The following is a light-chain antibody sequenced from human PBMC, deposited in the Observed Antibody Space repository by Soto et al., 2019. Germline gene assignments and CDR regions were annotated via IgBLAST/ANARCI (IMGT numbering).Light chain of an antibody. CDR3: QPYGTTPWT. J-gene: IGKJ1*01. CDR1: QSVCSRC. Sequence: ETVLTQSPGTLSLSPGERVTLSCRASQSVCSRCFAWYQQKPGQSPRLLIYGASTRATGIPDRFSGSGSGTDFTLTMRRLAPEDFAVYYCQPYGTTPWTFGQGTKVGIK. CDR2: GAS. V-gene: IGKV3-20*01.